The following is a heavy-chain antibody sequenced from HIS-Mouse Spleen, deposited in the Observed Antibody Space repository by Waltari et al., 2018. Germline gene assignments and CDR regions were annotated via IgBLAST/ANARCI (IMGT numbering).Heavy chain of an antibody. CDR1: GGSISSSSYY. CDR3: AREIPYSSSWYDWYFDL. J-gene: IGHJ2*01. Sequence: QLQLQESGPGLVKPSETLSLTCTVSGGSISSSSYYWGWIRHPPGRGLEWIGSIYYSGRTYYNPALKGLVTISVDTSTNQFSLKLSSVTAADTAVYYCAREIPYSSSWYDWYFDLWGRGTLVTVSS. CDR2: IYYSGRT. D-gene: IGHD6-13*01. V-gene: IGHV4-39*07.